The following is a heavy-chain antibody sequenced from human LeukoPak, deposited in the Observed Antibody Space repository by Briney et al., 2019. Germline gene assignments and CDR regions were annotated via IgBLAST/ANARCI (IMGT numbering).Heavy chain of an antibody. D-gene: IGHD2-21*02. CDR2: MYHSGSP. J-gene: IGHJ6*03. CDR1: GGSMSDFY. V-gene: IGHV4-59*01. Sequence: PSETLSLTCTVSGGSMSDFYWSWIRRPPGKGLEWIGYMYHSGSPNYSPSLKSRVTISVDASKKQFSLELTSVTAADTAVYYCARGRDGYDSTWTYYYYMDVWGKGTTVTVSS. CDR3: ARGRDGYDSTWTYYYYMDV.